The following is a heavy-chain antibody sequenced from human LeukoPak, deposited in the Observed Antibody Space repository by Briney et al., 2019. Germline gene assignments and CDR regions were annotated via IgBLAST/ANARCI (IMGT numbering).Heavy chain of an antibody. CDR1: GGSISSHY. Sequence: SETLSLTCTVSGGSISSHYWSWIRQPPGKGLEWIGYIYYSGSTNYNPSLKSRVTIPVDTSKNQFSLKLSSVTAADTAVYYCARDRIAVAGGVRGWYMDVWGKGTTVTISS. J-gene: IGHJ6*03. V-gene: IGHV4-59*11. CDR2: IYYSGST. D-gene: IGHD6-19*01. CDR3: ARDRIAVAGGVRGWYMDV.